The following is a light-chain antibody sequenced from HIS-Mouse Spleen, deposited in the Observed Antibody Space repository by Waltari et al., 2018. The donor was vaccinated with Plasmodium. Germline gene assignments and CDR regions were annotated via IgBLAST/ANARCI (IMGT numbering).Light chain of an antibody. J-gene: IGLJ3*02. CDR1: SLRSYY. V-gene: IGLV3-19*01. CDR3: NSRDSSGNHQV. CDR2: GKN. Sequence: SSELTQDPAVSVALGPPVRITCQGDSLRSYYASWYQQKPGQAPVLVIYGKNNRPSGIPDRFSGSSSGNTASLTITGAQAEDEADYYCNSRDSSGNHQVFGGGTKLTVL.